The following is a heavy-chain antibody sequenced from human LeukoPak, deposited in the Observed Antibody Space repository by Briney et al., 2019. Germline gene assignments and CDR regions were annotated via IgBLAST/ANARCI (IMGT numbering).Heavy chain of an antibody. J-gene: IGHJ6*03. Sequence: GASVKVSCKASGYTFTSYDINWVRQATGQGLEWMGWMNPNSGNTGYAQKFQGRGTITRNTSITTAYMELSSLRSEDTAVYYCARGDRGYYYYYMDVWGKGTTVTVSS. D-gene: IGHD3-16*02. CDR2: MNPNSGNT. V-gene: IGHV1-8*03. CDR1: GYTFTSYD. CDR3: ARGDRGYYYYYMDV.